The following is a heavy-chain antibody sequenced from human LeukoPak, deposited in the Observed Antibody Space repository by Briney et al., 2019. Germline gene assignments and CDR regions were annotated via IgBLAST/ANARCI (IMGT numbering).Heavy chain of an antibody. J-gene: IGHJ4*02. V-gene: IGHV4-30-4*01. Sequence: PSETLSLTCAVYGGSFSGYYWSWIRQPPGKGLEWIGYIHYRGSTYYNPSLKSRVIISGDMSKNQFSLSLNSLTAADSAVYYCARAAAGTNTYYYFDYWGQGTLVTVSS. CDR3: ARAAAGTNTYYYFDY. D-gene: IGHD5-12*01. CDR1: GGSFSGYY. CDR2: IHYRGST.